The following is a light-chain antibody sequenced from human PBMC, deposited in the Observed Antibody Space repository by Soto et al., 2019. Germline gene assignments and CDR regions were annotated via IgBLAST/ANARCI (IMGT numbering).Light chain of an antibody. Sequence: QSALTQPPSASGSPGQSVTISCTGTSSDVGGYNYVSWYQQHPGKAPKLMIYDVSKRPSGVPDRFSCSKSANTTSLTVSWLQDEDEADYYCSSSAGSNNYVFGTGTKLTVL. CDR2: DVS. CDR3: SSSAGSNNYV. V-gene: IGLV2-8*01. J-gene: IGLJ1*01. CDR1: SSDVGGYNY.